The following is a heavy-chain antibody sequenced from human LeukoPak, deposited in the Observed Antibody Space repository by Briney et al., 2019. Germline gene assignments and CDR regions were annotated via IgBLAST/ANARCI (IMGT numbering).Heavy chain of an antibody. CDR3: TRVADSSGYYNFDY. CDR2: IRSKAYGGTT. Sequence: GGSLRLSCTASGFTFGDYAMSWVRQAPGKGLEWVGFIRSKAYGGTTEYAASVKGRFTISRDDSKSIAYLQTNSLKTEDTAVYYCTRVADSSGYYNFDYWGQGTLVTVSS. J-gene: IGHJ4*02. D-gene: IGHD3-22*01. CDR1: GFTFGDYA. V-gene: IGHV3-49*04.